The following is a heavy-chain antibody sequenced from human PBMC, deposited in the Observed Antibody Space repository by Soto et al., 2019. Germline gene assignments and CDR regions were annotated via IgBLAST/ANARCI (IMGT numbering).Heavy chain of an antibody. CDR3: GRERGIAVAGTGYYFDY. CDR1: GYTFTSYA. Sequence: ASVKVSCKASGYTFTSYAMHWVRQAPGQRLEWMGWINAGNGNTKYSQKFRGRVTITRDTSASTAYMELSSLRSEDTAVYYCGRERGIAVAGTGYYFDYWGQGTLVPVSS. CDR2: INAGNGNT. D-gene: IGHD6-19*01. V-gene: IGHV1-3*01. J-gene: IGHJ4*02.